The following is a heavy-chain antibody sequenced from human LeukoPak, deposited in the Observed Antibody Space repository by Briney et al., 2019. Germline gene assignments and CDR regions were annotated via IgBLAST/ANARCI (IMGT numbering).Heavy chain of an antibody. CDR2: ISGSGGNT. Sequence: GGSLRLSCAASGFTFSSYAMSWVRQAPGKGLEWVSGISGSGGNTYYADSVKGRFTISRDNSNNTLYLQMNSLRAEDTAVYHCARHPRGRWYVFDYWGQGTLVTVSS. CDR3: ARHPRGRWYVFDY. J-gene: IGHJ4*02. CDR1: GFTFSSYA. D-gene: IGHD6-13*01. V-gene: IGHV3-23*01.